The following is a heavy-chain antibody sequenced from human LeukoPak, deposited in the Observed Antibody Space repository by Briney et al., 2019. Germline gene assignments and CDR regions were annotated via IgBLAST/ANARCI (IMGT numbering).Heavy chain of an antibody. Sequence: PSETLSLTCTVSGGSISSYYWSWIRQPPGKGLKWIGYIYYSGSTNYNPSLKSRVTISVDTSKNQFSLKLSSVTAADTAVYYCARRLTTGTWDDAFDIWGQGTMVTVSA. V-gene: IGHV4-59*08. J-gene: IGHJ3*02. CDR2: IYYSGST. D-gene: IGHD4-17*01. CDR3: ARRLTTGTWDDAFDI. CDR1: GGSISSYY.